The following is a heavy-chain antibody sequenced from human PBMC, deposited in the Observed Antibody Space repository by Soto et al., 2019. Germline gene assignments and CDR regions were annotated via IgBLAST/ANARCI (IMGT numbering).Heavy chain of an antibody. Sequence: QVQLVQSGAEVKKPGSSVKVSCKASGGTFSSYAISWVRQAPGQGLEWMGGIIPIFGTANYAQKFQGRVTITADESTSTASMELSSLRSEGTAVYYCARTPYSGYDWGDYYYYGMDVWGQGTTVTVSS. CDR2: IIPIFGTA. V-gene: IGHV1-69*01. D-gene: IGHD5-12*01. CDR1: GGTFSSYA. CDR3: ARTPYSGYDWGDYYYYGMDV. J-gene: IGHJ6*02.